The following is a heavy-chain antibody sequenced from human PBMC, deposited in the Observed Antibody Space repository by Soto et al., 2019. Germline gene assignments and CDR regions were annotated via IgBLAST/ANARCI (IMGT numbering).Heavy chain of an antibody. Sequence: GGSLRLSCAASGFTFSSYSMNWVRQAPGKGLEWVSSISSSSSYIYYADSVKGRFTISRDNAKNSLYLQMNSLRAEDTAVYYCAATVPSSANFQHWGQGTLVTVSS. CDR2: ISSSSSYI. J-gene: IGHJ1*01. CDR1: GFTFSSYS. CDR3: AATVPSSANFQH. V-gene: IGHV3-21*04. D-gene: IGHD4-17*01.